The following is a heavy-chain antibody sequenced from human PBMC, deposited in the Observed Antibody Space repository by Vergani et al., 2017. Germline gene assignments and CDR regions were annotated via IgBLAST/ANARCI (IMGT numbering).Heavy chain of an antibody. V-gene: IGHV3-NL1*01. Sequence: QVQLVETGGGVVQPGGSLRLYCATSGFSFHTYGAHWVRQAPGKGLEWFSAISGSGGSTYYADSVKGRFTISRDNSKNTLYLQMNSLRAEDTAVYYCATLDLDYWGQGTLVTVSS. CDR2: ISGSGGST. J-gene: IGHJ4*02. CDR3: ATLDLDY. CDR1: GFSFHTYG. D-gene: IGHD3-9*01.